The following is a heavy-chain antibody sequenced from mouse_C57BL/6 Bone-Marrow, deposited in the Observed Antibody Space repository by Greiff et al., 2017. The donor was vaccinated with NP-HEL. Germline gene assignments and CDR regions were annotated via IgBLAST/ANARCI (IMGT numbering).Heavy chain of an antibody. J-gene: IGHJ3*01. CDR2: IDPSDSYT. CDR3: ARSNWGGFAY. Sequence: QVQLQQPGAELVMPGASVKLSCKASGYTFTSYWMHWVKQRPGQGLEWIGEIDPSDSYTNYNQKFKGKSTLTVDKSSSTAYMQLSSLTSEDSAVYYVARSNWGGFAYWGQGTLVTVSA. D-gene: IGHD4-1*01. V-gene: IGHV1-69*01. CDR1: GYTFTSYW.